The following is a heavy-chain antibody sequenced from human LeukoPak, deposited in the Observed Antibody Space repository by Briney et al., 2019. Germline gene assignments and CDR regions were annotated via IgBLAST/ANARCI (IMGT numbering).Heavy chain of an antibody. CDR2: IYSGGST. Sequence: PGGSLRLSCAASGFRFSDYTMTWVRQAPGKGLEWVSVIYSGGSTYYADSVKGRFTISRDNSKNTLYLQMNSLRAEDTAVYYCARDRAGGGFDYWGQGTLVTVSS. V-gene: IGHV3-53*01. CDR1: GFRFSDYT. D-gene: IGHD3-10*01. CDR3: ARDRAGGGFDY. J-gene: IGHJ4*02.